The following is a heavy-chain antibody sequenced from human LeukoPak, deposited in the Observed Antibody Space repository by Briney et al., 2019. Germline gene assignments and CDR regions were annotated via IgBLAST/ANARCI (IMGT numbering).Heavy chain of an antibody. CDR1: GGSFSGYY. Sequence: ETLSLTCAVYGGSFSGYYWSWVRQAPGKGLEWVANIKQDGSEKYYVDSVKGRFTISRDNAKNSLYLQMNSLRAEDTAVYYCARDGYYDSSDDAFDIWGQGTMVTVSS. D-gene: IGHD3-22*01. V-gene: IGHV3-7*01. CDR3: ARDGYYDSSDDAFDI. J-gene: IGHJ3*02. CDR2: IKQDGSEK.